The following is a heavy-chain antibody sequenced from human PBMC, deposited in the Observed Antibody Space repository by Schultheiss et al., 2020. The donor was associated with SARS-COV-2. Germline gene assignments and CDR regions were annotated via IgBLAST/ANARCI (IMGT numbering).Heavy chain of an antibody. V-gene: IGHV4-61*02. CDR1: GGSISSGSYY. Sequence: SETLSLTCTVSGGSISSGSYYWSWIRQPAGKGLEWIGRIYTSGSTNYNPSLKSRVTISEDTSKNQFSLKLSSVTAADTAVYYCARDRRGSGWDFDYWGQGTLVTVSS. CDR2: IYTSGST. D-gene: IGHD6-19*01. CDR3: ARDRRGSGWDFDY. J-gene: IGHJ4*02.